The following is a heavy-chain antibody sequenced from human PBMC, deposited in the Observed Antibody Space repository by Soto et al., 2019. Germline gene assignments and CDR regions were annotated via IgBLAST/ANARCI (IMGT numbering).Heavy chain of an antibody. CDR1: GFTFSSYG. D-gene: IGHD2-8*01. CDR2: ISYDGSNK. Sequence: QVQLVESGGGVVQPGRSLRLSCAASGFTFSSYGMHWVRQAPGKGLEWVAVISYDGSNKYYADSVKGRFTISRDNSKNTLYLQMNSLRAEDRAVYYCAKERELMAPPFDYWGQGTLVTVSS. V-gene: IGHV3-30*18. J-gene: IGHJ4*02. CDR3: AKERELMAPPFDY.